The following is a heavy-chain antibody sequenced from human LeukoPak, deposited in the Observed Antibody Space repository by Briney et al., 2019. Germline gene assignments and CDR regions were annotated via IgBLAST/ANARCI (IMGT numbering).Heavy chain of an antibody. CDR2: ISSSSSTI. D-gene: IGHD4-17*01. CDR3: ARAHLPGDYDRRPLGY. CDR1: GFTFSTYI. J-gene: IGHJ4*02. Sequence: GGSLRLSCAASGFTFSTYIMNWVRQAPGKGLEWVSCISSSSSTIYYADSVKGRFTISRDNAKNSLYLQMNSLRAEDTAVYYCARAHLPGDYDRRPLGYWGQGTLVTVSS. V-gene: IGHV3-48*04.